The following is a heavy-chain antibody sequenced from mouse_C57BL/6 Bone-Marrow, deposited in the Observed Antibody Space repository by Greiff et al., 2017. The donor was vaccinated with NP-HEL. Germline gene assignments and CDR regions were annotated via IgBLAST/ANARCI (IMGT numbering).Heavy chain of an antibody. Sequence: EVKLVESGGGLVKPGGSLKLSCAASGFTFSSYAMSWVRQTPEKRLEWVATISDGGSYTYYPDNVKGRFTISRDNAKNNLYLQMSHLKSEDTAMYYCARERGNYYGGQGTLVTVSA. CDR1: GFTFSSYA. J-gene: IGHJ3*01. D-gene: IGHD2-1*01. CDR2: ISDGGSYT. V-gene: IGHV5-4*01. CDR3: ARERGNYY.